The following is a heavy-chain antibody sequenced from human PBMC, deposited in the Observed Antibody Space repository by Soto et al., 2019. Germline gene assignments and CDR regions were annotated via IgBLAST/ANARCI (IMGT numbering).Heavy chain of an antibody. CDR1: GYTFTSYG. CDR2: ISAYNGNT. V-gene: IGHV1-18*04. J-gene: IGHJ6*02. CDR3: ARAFKVVVTAISTYYYYGMDV. D-gene: IGHD2-21*02. Sequence: VASVKVSCKASGYTFTSYGISWVRQAPGQGLEWMGWISAYNGNTNYAQKLQGRVTMTTDTSTSTAYMELRSLRSDDTAVYYCARAFKVVVTAISTYYYYGMDVWGQGTTVTVSS.